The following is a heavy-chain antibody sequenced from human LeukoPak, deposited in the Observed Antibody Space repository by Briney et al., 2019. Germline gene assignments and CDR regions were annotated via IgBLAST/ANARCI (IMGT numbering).Heavy chain of an antibody. J-gene: IGHJ5*02. CDR1: GGSISSGDYY. CDR2: IYYSGTT. V-gene: IGHV4-30-4*01. D-gene: IGHD6-19*01. Sequence: SQTLSLTCTVSGGSISSGDYYWSWIRQPPGKGLEWIGYIYYSGTTNYNPSLKSRLTISVDTSKNQFSLKLSSVTAADTAVYYCAGDSSGWSGWFDPWGQGTLVTVSS. CDR3: AGDSSGWSGWFDP.